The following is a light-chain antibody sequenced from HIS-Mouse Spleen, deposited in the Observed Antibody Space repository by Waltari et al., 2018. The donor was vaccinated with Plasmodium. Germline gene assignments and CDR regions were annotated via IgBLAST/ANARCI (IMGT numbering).Light chain of an antibody. Sequence: QSALTQPRSVSGSPGQSVTISCTGTSSDVGGYNYVSWYQQHPGKAPKLMIYDVSKRPSGGPDRFSGSKSCTTASLTISGLQAEDEADYYCCSYAGSYTWVFGGGTKLTVL. V-gene: IGLV2-11*01. J-gene: IGLJ2*01. CDR1: SSDVGGYNY. CDR2: DVS. CDR3: CSYAGSYTWV.